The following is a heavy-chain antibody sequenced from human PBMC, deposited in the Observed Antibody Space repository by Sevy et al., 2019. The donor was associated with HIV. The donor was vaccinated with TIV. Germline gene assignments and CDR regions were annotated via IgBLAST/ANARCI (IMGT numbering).Heavy chain of an antibody. CDR2: IDSSSSNR. CDR1: GFTFSSYS. CDR3: AREGGYTDQGMDV. D-gene: IGHD5-12*01. V-gene: IGHV3-48*01. J-gene: IGHJ6*02. Sequence: GGSLRLSCAASGFTFSSYSMNWVRQAPGKGLEWLSHIDSSSSNRYYAESVKGRFTVSRDNAKKSLYVQMNSLRGEDTAVYYCAREGGYTDQGMDVWGQRTTVTVSS.